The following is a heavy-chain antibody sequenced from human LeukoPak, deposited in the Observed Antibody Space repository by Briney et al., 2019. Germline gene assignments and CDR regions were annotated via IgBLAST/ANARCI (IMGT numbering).Heavy chain of an antibody. CDR1: GFTFSSYG. CDR3: AREWGPIAAPGTGSEYYFDY. J-gene: IGHJ4*02. Sequence: GGSLRLSCAASGFTFSSYGMHWVRQAPGRGLEWVSAISGDSKYIYYTDSVKGRFTISRDNAKNSVFLQMNSLRVEDTAVYYCAREWGPIAAPGTGSEYYFDYWGQGTLVTVSS. D-gene: IGHD6-13*01. V-gene: IGHV3-21*01. CDR2: ISGDSKYI.